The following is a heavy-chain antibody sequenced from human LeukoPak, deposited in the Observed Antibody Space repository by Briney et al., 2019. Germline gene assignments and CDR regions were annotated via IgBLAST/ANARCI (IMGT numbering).Heavy chain of an antibody. V-gene: IGHV3-23*01. Sequence: GGSLRLSCVASGFTFSKYTMSWVRQAPGKGLEWVSGIYGGTTTRTFYAESVKGRFTISRDNSKNTLYLQMNSLRDEDTATYYCAKDVTPDGLWGIDYWGQGTLITVSS. D-gene: IGHD4-17*01. J-gene: IGHJ4*02. CDR3: AKDVTPDGLWGIDY. CDR2: IYGGTTTRT. CDR1: GFTFSKYT.